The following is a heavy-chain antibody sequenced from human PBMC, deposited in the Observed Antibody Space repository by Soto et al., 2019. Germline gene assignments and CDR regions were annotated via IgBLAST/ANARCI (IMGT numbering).Heavy chain of an antibody. CDR3: ARGVPGNTDAFDV. CDR2: MVATGGRL. V-gene: IGHV1-46*01. D-gene: IGHD3-10*01. Sequence: QVQLVQSGAELKKLGASVRLSCKASGDPLTDSYINWVRQAPGQGLEWMGLMVATGGRLTYAPRFQGRVTMTSDPSSRTVYLDLIGLRSGDSAMYFCARGVPGNTDAFDVWGQGTLVTVSS. CDR1: GDPLTDSY. J-gene: IGHJ3*01.